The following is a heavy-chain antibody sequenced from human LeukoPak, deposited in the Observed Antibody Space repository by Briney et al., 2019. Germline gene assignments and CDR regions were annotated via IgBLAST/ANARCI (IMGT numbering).Heavy chain of an antibody. CDR1: GFTFSSYW. CDR3: ARDGTYCSSTSCYIAY. D-gene: IGHD2-2*02. Sequence: GGSLRLSCAASGFTFSSYWMNWVRQAPGKGLEWVSSISSSSSYIYYADSVEGRFTTSRDNAKNSLYLQMNSLRAEDTAVYFCARDGTYCSSTSCYIAYWGQGTLVTVSS. J-gene: IGHJ4*02. CDR2: ISSSSSYI. V-gene: IGHV3-21*01.